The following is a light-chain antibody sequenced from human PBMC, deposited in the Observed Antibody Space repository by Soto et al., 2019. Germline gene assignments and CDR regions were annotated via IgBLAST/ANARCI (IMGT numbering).Light chain of an antibody. CDR3: KQYGSSPPIT. CDR1: QSVSSSY. V-gene: IGKV3-20*01. J-gene: IGKJ4*01. Sequence: EIVLTQSPGTLSLSTGERATLSCRASQSVSSSYLAWYQQKPGQAPRLLIYGASSRDTGIPDRFSGSGSGTDFTLTISRLVHEDFAVYYCKQYGSSPPITFGGGNKVAIK. CDR2: GAS.